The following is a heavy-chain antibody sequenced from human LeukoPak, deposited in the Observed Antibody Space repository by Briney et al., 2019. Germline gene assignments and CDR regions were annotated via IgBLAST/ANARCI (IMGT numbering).Heavy chain of an antibody. CDR1: GFTFSSYA. J-gene: IGHJ4*02. Sequence: GGSLRLSCAASGFTFSSYAMSWVRQAPGKGLEWVSAISGSGGSTYYADSVKGRFTISRDNSKNTLYLQMNSLRAEDTAVYYCATRPMDYDYVWGSCRLPSSYWGQGTLVTVSS. CDR2: ISGSGGST. V-gene: IGHV3-23*01. CDR3: ATRPMDYDYVWGSCRLPSSY. D-gene: IGHD3-16*02.